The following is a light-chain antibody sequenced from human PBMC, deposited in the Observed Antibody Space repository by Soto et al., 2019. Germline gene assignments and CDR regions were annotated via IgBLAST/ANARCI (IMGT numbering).Light chain of an antibody. J-gene: IGLJ1*01. CDR1: SSNIGGNS. CDR2: DDD. V-gene: IGLV1-51*01. Sequence: QSVLTQPRSVSAAPGQRVTISCSGSSSNIGGNSVSWYQQLPGTAPKLLIYDDDKRLSGIPDRFSGSKSGTSATLGITGFQTGDEADYYCGSWDSSLSAYVFGTGTKVTVL. CDR3: GSWDSSLSAYV.